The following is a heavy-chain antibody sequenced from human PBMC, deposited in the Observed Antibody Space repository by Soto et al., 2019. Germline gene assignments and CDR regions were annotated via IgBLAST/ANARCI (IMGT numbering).Heavy chain of an antibody. CDR1: GGSISGGGYS. Sequence: PSETLSLTCAFSGGSISGGGYSWSWIRQPPGKGLESIGYIYHSGSTYYNPSLKSRVTISVDRSKNQFSLKLSSVTAADTAVYYCASRTYYYDSSGYYLDAFDIWGQGTMVTV. CDR3: ASRTYYYDSSGYYLDAFDI. J-gene: IGHJ3*02. CDR2: IYHSGST. V-gene: IGHV4-30-2*01. D-gene: IGHD3-22*01.